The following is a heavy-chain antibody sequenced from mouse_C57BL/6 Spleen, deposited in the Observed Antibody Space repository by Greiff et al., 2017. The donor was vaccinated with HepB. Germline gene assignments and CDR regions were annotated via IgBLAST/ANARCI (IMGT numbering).Heavy chain of an antibody. CDR3: AIYSNYEGYFDV. D-gene: IGHD2-5*01. Sequence: QVQLKQSGAELVKPGASVKMSCKASGYTFTTYPIEWMKQNHGKSLEWIGNFHPYNDDTKYNEKFKGKATLTVEKSSSTVYLELSRLTSDDSAVYYCAIYSNYEGYFDVWGTRTTVTVSS. J-gene: IGHJ1*03. CDR2: FHPYNDDT. V-gene: IGHV1-47*01. CDR1: GYTFTTYP.